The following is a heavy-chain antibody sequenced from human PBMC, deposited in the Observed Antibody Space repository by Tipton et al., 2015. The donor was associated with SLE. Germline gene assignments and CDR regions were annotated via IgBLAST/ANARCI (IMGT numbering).Heavy chain of an antibody. J-gene: IGHJ6*03. CDR1: GFTFDDYA. CDR2: ISWNSNII. V-gene: IGHV3-9*01. CDR3: ARISRRFPSSFFMDV. D-gene: IGHD2-15*01. Sequence: SLRLSCTASGFTFDDYAIHWVRQPPGKGLEWVSGISWNSNIIAYGDSVKGRFTISRDNAKSSLYLQMNSLRAEDTALYYCARISRRFPSSFFMDVWGKGTTVTVSS.